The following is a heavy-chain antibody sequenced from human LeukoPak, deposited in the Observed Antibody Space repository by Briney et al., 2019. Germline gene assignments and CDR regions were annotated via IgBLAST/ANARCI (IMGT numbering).Heavy chain of an antibody. D-gene: IGHD1-26*01. CDR3: AKGLESVYSLDAFDI. Sequence: PGGSLRLSCAASGFTFSSYGMHWVRQAPGKGLEWVAVISYDGSNKYYADSVKGRFTISRDNSKNTLYLQMNSLRAEDTAVYYCAKGLESVYSLDAFDIWGQGTMVTVSS. J-gene: IGHJ3*02. V-gene: IGHV3-30*18. CDR2: ISYDGSNK. CDR1: GFTFSSYG.